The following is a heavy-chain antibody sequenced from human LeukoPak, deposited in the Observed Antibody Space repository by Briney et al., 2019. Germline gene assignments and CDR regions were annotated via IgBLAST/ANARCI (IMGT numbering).Heavy chain of an antibody. CDR2: MYAGGTT. J-gene: IGHJ5*02. Sequence: PGGSLRLSCAASGVIVSRNFMSWVRQAPGKGFQWVAIMYAGGTTDYSDSVRGRFHISRDSSNNALSLQINSLRAEDTAVYYCARGSGSGWPLDRWGQGALVTVSS. CDR1: GVIVSRNF. CDR3: ARGSGSGWPLDR. V-gene: IGHV3-53*01. D-gene: IGHD6-19*01.